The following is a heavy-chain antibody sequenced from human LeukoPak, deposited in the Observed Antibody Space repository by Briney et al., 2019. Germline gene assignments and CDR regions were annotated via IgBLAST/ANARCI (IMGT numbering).Heavy chain of an antibody. Sequence: PSETLSLTCTVSGGTISSYYWNWIRQPPGKGLEWIGYINYSGSTNYNPSLKSRVTISVDTSKNQFSLQLSSVTAADTAVYYCASLGESSVFDYWGQGTLVTVSS. V-gene: IGHV4-59*08. CDR2: INYSGST. CDR3: ASLGESSVFDY. D-gene: IGHD3-10*01. J-gene: IGHJ4*02. CDR1: GGTISSYY.